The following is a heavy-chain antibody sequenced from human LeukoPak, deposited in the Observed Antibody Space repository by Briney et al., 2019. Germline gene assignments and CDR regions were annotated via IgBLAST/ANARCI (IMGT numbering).Heavy chain of an antibody. CDR2: MNPNSGNT. J-gene: IGHJ6*03. CDR3: ARGVKYGSGSRGYYYYMDV. V-gene: IGHV1-8*01. D-gene: IGHD3-10*01. Sequence: ASVKVSCKASGYTFTSYDINWVRQATGQGLEWMGWMNPNSGNTGYAQKFQGRVTMTRNTSISTAYMELSSLRSEDTAVYYCARGVKYGSGSRGYYYYMDVWGKGATVTVSS. CDR1: GYTFTSYD.